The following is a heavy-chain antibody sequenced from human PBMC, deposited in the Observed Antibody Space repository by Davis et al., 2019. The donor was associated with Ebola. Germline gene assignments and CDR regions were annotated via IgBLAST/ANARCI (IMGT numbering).Heavy chain of an antibody. J-gene: IGHJ4*02. CDR3: AKDLGAKSSANGDY. CDR2: IYSGGST. Sequence: GGSLRLSCAASGFIFRNYVMSWVRQAPGKGLEWVSVIYSGGSTYYADSVKGRFTISRDNSRNTVYLQMNSLRAEDTAVYYCAKDLGAKSSANGDYWGQGTLVTVSS. V-gene: IGHV3-23*03. D-gene: IGHD2-2*01. CDR1: GFIFRNYV.